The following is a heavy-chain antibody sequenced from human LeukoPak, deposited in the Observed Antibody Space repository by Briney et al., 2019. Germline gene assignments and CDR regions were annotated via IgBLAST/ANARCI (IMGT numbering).Heavy chain of an antibody. CDR1: GFTFSSYA. CDR3: ARGCDFWSGYWSHSDY. J-gene: IGHJ4*02. CDR2: ISSNVGST. V-gene: IGHV3-64*01. D-gene: IGHD3-3*01. Sequence: GGSLRLSCAASGFTFSSYAMHWGRPALGKGVEYVSAISSNVGSTYSGNSVKVRFTISRDNSKNTLYLQMGSLRAEDMAVYYCARGCDFWSGYWSHSDYWGQGTLVTVSS.